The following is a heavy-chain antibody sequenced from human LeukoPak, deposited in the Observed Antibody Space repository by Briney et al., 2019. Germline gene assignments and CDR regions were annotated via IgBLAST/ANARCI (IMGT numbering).Heavy chain of an antibody. CDR2: IYYSGST. CDR3: ARAGVAPSRWFDP. J-gene: IGHJ5*02. Sequence: SETLSLTCTVSGGSISSYYWSWIRQPPGKGLEGIGYIYYSGSTNYNPSLKSRVTISVDTSKNQFSLKLSSVTAADTAVYYCARAGVAPSRWFDPWGQGTLVTVSS. V-gene: IGHV4-59*08. D-gene: IGHD5-12*01. CDR1: GGSISSYY.